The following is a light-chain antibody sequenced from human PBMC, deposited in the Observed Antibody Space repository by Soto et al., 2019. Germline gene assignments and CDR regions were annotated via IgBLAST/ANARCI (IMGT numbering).Light chain of an antibody. CDR2: DIS. J-gene: IGKJ4*01. CDR3: QQYNDWRRP. Sequence: EMVMTQSPATLSVSPGDRATLFCRASQSVSSNLAWYQQKPGQDHSLLIYDISARATGSPTRFSGSGSGTEFTLTIRSRQSEDCAFYSCQQYNDWRRPFGGGTKVDIK. V-gene: IGKV3D-15*01. CDR1: QSVSSN.